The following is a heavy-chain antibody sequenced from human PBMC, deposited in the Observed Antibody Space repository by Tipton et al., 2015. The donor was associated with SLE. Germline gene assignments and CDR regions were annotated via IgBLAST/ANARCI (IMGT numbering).Heavy chain of an antibody. CDR3: ARRPDAFDV. D-gene: IGHD6-6*01. Sequence: TLSLTCTVSGDFITRNPCWSWVRQPPGKGLERIGEVFGNGNTNYNPSLKSRVTISLYTSKKQLSLRMRSLTAADTAVYYCARRPDAFDVWGQGTMVTVSS. CDR2: VFGNGNT. J-gene: IGHJ3*01. V-gene: IGHV4-4*02. CDR1: GDFITRNPC.